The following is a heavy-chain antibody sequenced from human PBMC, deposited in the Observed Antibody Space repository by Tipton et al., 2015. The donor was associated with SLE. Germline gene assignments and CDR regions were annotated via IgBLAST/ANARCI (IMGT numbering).Heavy chain of an antibody. D-gene: IGHD4-17*01. CDR1: GGSISSHY. CDR3: ARDEGVDYGDYNAFDI. J-gene: IGHJ3*02. CDR2: IYYSGST. Sequence: LRLSCTVSGGSISSHYWSWIRQPPGKGLEWIGYIYYSGSTNYNPSLKSRVTISVDTSKNQFSLKLSSVTAADTAVYYCARDEGVDYGDYNAFDIWGQGTMVTVSS. V-gene: IGHV4-59*11.